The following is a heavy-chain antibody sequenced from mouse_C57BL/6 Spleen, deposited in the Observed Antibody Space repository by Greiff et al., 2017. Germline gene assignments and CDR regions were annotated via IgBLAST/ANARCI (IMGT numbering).Heavy chain of an antibody. CDR3: ARSGSNYLRYFDV. D-gene: IGHD2-5*01. V-gene: IGHV1-26*01. Sequence: EVQLQQSGPELVKPGASVKISCKASGYTFTDYYMNWVKQSPGKSLEWIGELNPNNGGTSYNQKFKGKATLTVDPSSSTAYMELRSLTSEDSAVYYCARSGSNYLRYFDVWGTGTTVTVSS. J-gene: IGHJ1*03. CDR1: GYTFTDYY. CDR2: LNPNNGGT.